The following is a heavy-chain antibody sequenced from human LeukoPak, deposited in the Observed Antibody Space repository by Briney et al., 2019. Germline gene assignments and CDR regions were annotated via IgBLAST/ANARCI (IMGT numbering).Heavy chain of an antibody. V-gene: IGHV4-39*07. CDR1: GGSISSSSYY. CDR3: ARGVVFCSGGSCSQNWFDP. D-gene: IGHD2-15*01. Sequence: SETLSLTCTVSGGSISSSSYYWGWIRQPPGKGLEWIGSIYYSGSTYYNPSLKSRVTISVDTSKNQFSLKLNFVTAADTAVYYCARGVVFCSGGSCSQNWFDPWGQGTLVTVSS. CDR2: IYYSGST. J-gene: IGHJ5*02.